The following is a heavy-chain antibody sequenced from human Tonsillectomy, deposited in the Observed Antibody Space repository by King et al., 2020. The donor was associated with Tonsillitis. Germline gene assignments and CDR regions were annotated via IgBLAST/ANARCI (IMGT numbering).Heavy chain of an antibody. D-gene: IGHD3-22*01. Sequence: VQLQQWGAGLLKPSETLSLTCTVYGGSFSSFYWSWLRQSAGKGLEWIGEINHSGSTNSNPSLKSRVTMSVDTSKNQFSLKLNSVTAADTAVYYCARGLYYYDSSGYYHALIDYWGQGTLVTISS. CDR2: INHSGST. CDR3: ARGLYYYDSSGYYHALIDY. J-gene: IGHJ4*02. V-gene: IGHV4-34*01. CDR1: GGSFSSFY.